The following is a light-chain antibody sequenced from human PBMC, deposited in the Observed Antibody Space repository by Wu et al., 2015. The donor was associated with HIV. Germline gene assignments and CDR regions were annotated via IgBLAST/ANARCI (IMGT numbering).Light chain of an antibody. CDR3: QQYNEWPPLFT. J-gene: IGKJ3*01. V-gene: IGKV3-15*01. CDR2: GAS. Sequence: EVLLTQSPATLSVSPGERATLSCRASQSVTINLAWYQQKPGQAPRLLIYGASARVPGIPARFSGSGSGTEFTLTISSVQSEDFALYYCQQYNEWPPLFTFGPGTKVDIK. CDR1: QSVTIN.